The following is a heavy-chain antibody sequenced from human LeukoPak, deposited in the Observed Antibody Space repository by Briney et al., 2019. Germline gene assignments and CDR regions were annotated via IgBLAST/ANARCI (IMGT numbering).Heavy chain of an antibody. J-gene: IGHJ4*02. CDR3: AKEFYSYGSFDY. CDR1: GFTFSSYA. V-gene: IGHV3-30-3*01. CDR2: ISYDGSNK. D-gene: IGHD5-18*01. Sequence: GGSLRLSCAASGFTFSSYAMHWVRQAPGKGQEWVAVISYDGSNKYYADSVKGRFTISRDNSKNTLYLQMNSLRAEDTAVYYCAKEFYSYGSFDYWGQGTLVTVSS.